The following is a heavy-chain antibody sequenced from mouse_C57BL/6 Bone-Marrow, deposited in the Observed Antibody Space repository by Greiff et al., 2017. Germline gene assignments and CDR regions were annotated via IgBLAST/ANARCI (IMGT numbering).Heavy chain of an antibody. CDR1: GYTFTSYW. CDR3: ARVGWLLLRFAY. Sequence: VQLQQPGAELVKPGASVKLSCKASGYTFTSYWMHWVKQRPGQGLEWIGMIHPNSGSTNYNEKFKSKATLTVDKSSSTSYMQLSSLTSADSAVYYCARVGWLLLRFAYWGQGTLVTVSA. CDR2: IHPNSGST. D-gene: IGHD2-3*01. J-gene: IGHJ3*01. V-gene: IGHV1-64*01.